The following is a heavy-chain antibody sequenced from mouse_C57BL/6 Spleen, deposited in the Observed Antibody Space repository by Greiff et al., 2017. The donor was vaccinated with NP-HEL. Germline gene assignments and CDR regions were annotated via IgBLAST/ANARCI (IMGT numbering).Heavy chain of an antibody. CDR2: IYPGSGST. Sequence: VQLQQPGAELVKPGASVKMSCKASGYTFTSYWITWVKQRPGQGLEWIGDIYPGSGSTNYNEKFKSKATLTVDTSSSTAYMQLSSLTSEDSAVYYCARVGFYYYGSEAMDYWGQGTSVTVSS. D-gene: IGHD1-1*01. CDR3: ARVGFYYYGSEAMDY. J-gene: IGHJ4*01. CDR1: GYTFTSYW. V-gene: IGHV1-55*01.